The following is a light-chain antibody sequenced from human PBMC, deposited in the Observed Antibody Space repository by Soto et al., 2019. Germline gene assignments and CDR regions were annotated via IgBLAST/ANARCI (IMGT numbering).Light chain of an antibody. V-gene: IGLV2-23*01. CDR1: SSDVGRYSL. J-gene: IGLJ2*01. Sequence: QSALTQPASVSGSLGQSITISCTGNSSDVGRYSLVSWYQQYPGKAPRLMIYQDIERPSGVSNRFSASKSGNTASLTISGLQTEDEADYYCCSYAGGTSVVFGGGTKLTVL. CDR3: CSYAGGTSVV. CDR2: QDI.